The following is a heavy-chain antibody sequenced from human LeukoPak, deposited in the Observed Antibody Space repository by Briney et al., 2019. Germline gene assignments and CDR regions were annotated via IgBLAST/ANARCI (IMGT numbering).Heavy chain of an antibody. Sequence: GGSLRLSCAASGFTFSSYSMNWVRQAPGKGLEWVSSISSSSSYIYYADSVKGRFTISRDNAKNSLYLQMNSLRAEDTAVYYCARRISSSSPVFDYWGQGTLVTVSS. J-gene: IGHJ4*02. V-gene: IGHV3-21*01. CDR3: ARRISSSSPVFDY. CDR1: GFTFSSYS. D-gene: IGHD6-6*01. CDR2: ISSSSSYI.